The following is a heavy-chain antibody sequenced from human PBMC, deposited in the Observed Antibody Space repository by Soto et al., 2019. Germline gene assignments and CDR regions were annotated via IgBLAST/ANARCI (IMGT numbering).Heavy chain of an antibody. V-gene: IGHV3-30*18. D-gene: IGHD3-10*01. CDR3: AKGWGLLWFGEAGMDV. Sequence: QVQLVESGGGVVQPGRSLRLSCAASGFTFSSYGMHWVRQAPGKGLEWVAVISYDGSNKYYADSVKGRFTISRDNSKNTLYLKKNSLRAEDTAVYYCAKGWGLLWFGEAGMDVWCQGPTVTVSS. CDR1: GFTFSSYG. J-gene: IGHJ6*02. CDR2: ISYDGSNK.